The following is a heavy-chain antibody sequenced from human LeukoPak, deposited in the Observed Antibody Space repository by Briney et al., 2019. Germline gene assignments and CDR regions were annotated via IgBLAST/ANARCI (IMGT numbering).Heavy chain of an antibody. CDR1: GGSFSVYY. Sequence: SETLSLTCAVYGGSFSVYYWSWIRQPPGKGLEWIGEINHSGSTNYNPSLKSRVTISVDTSMNQFSLKLSSVTAADTAVYYCASGYYYDSRHKGMDVWGQGTTVTVSS. D-gene: IGHD3-22*01. J-gene: IGHJ6*02. CDR2: INHSGST. CDR3: ASGYYYDSRHKGMDV. V-gene: IGHV4-34*01.